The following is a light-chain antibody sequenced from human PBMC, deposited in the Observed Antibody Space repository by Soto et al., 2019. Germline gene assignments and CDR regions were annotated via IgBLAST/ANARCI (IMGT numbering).Light chain of an antibody. Sequence: EIVMTQSPATLSVSPGERATLSCRASQSISTELAWYQQKPGQPPRLLIYSASTRATGVPARFTGSGSGSEFTLTISGLQSEDFEVYYCHQGHNCPLTFGQGTRLEI. J-gene: IGKJ2*01. CDR3: HQGHNCPLT. CDR2: SAS. V-gene: IGKV3-15*01. CDR1: QSISTE.